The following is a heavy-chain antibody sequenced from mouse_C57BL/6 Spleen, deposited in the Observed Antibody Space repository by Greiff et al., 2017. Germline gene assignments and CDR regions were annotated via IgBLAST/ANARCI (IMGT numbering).Heavy chain of an antibody. CDR1: GFTFSDYG. Sequence: EVMLVESGGGLVKPGGSLKLSCAASGFTFSDYGMHWVRQAPEKGLEWVAYISSGSSTIDYADTVKGRFTISRDNAKNTLFLQMTSLRSEDTAMYYCARTAYYYAMDYWGQGTSVTVSS. J-gene: IGHJ4*01. CDR2: ISSGSSTI. CDR3: ARTAYYYAMDY. V-gene: IGHV5-17*01. D-gene: IGHD4-1*01.